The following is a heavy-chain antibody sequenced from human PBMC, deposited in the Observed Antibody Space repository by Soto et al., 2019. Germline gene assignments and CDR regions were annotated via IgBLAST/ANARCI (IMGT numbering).Heavy chain of an antibody. CDR1: GFNFDDYA. Sequence: GGSLRLSCAASGFNFDDYAMHWVRQAPGKGLEWVSGISWRSAGIGYADSVKGRFTISRDNAKNSLYLQMNSLRADDTALYYCARELDGLDVWGQGTTVTVS. CDR2: ISWRSAGI. J-gene: IGHJ6*02. V-gene: IGHV3-9*01. CDR3: ARELDGLDV.